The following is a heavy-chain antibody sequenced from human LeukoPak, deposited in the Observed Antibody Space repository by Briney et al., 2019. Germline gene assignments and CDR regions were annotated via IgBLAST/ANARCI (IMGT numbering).Heavy chain of an antibody. CDR2: IYHSGST. D-gene: IGHD3-10*01. CDR1: GYSIARVSY. V-gene: IGHV4-38-2*01. CDR3: VRPGGSGSFDY. J-gene: IGHJ4*02. Sequence: PSETMSLTSAVSGYSIARVSYWGWIRQPPGKGGEWVGSIYHSGSTYYNPSLKSRVTISVDTSKNQFSLKLSSVTAADTAVYYCVRPGGSGSFDYWGQGTLVTVSS.